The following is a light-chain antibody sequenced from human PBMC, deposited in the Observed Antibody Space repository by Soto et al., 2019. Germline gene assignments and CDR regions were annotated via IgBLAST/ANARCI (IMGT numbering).Light chain of an antibody. CDR3: QHSYSSPPWT. V-gene: IGKV1-39*01. Sequence: DTQMTQSPSSLSAAVGDRVTVSCRSSQSISTYLNWYQQKPGTDPKLLIYRASSVKSGVPPRLSGSGSGRDFTLTISSLRPEEIATYFCQHSYSSPPWTFGQGTRVDIK. CDR2: RAS. J-gene: IGKJ1*01. CDR1: QSISTY.